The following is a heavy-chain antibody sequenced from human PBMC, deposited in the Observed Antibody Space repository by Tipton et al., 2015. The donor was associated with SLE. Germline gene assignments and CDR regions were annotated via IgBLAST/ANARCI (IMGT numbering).Heavy chain of an antibody. V-gene: IGHV3-11*01. Sequence: SLRLSCAASGFTFSDYYMSWIRQAPGKGLEWVSYISSSGSTIYYADSVKGRFTISRDNAKNSLYLQMNSLRAEDTAVYYCARGSGIPVAGPPTRAFDIWGQGTMVTVSS. J-gene: IGHJ3*02. D-gene: IGHD6-19*01. CDR1: GFTFSDYY. CDR2: ISSSGSTI. CDR3: ARGSGIPVAGPPTRAFDI.